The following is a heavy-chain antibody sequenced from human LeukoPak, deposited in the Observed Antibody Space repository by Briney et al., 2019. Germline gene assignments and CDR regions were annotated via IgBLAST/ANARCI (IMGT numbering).Heavy chain of an antibody. CDR3: TRGGHVLRYCDQYYFDY. D-gene: IGHD3-9*01. CDR2: IRSKAYGGTT. V-gene: IGHV3-49*04. Sequence: GGSLRLSCTASGFTFGDYAMSWVRQAPGKGLEWVGFIRSKAYGGTTEYAASVKGRFTISRDDSKSIAYLQMNSLKTEDTAVYYCTRGGHVLRYCDQYYFDYWGQGTLVTVSS. CDR1: GFTFGDYA. J-gene: IGHJ4*02.